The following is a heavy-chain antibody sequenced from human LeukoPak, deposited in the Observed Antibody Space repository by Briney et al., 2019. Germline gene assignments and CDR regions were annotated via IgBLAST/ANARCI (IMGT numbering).Heavy chain of an antibody. CDR1: GFTVSSNY. V-gene: IGHV3-66*02. Sequence: GGSLRLSCAASGFTVSSNYMSWVRQAPGKGLEWVSVIYSGGSTYYADSVKGRFTISRDNSKNTLYLQMNSLRAEDTAVYYCARSYSSGCFDYWGQGPLVTVSS. CDR2: IYSGGST. D-gene: IGHD6-19*01. CDR3: ARSYSSGCFDY. J-gene: IGHJ4*02.